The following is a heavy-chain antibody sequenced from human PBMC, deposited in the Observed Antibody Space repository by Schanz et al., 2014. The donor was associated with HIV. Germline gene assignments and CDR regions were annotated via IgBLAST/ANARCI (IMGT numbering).Heavy chain of an antibody. CDR2: ISYDGSNK. J-gene: IGHJ4*02. CDR1: GFTFSTYG. CDR3: ARVLTLYNTSPLCY. Sequence: QMPLVESGGGVVQPGRSLRLSCAASGFTFSTYGMHWVRQAPGKGLEWVAVISYDGSNKYYADSVKGRFAISRDNSKNTLYLHMNSLRAEDTAVYYCARVLTLYNTSPLCYWGQGTLVTVSS. D-gene: IGHD1-20*01. V-gene: IGHV3-33*05.